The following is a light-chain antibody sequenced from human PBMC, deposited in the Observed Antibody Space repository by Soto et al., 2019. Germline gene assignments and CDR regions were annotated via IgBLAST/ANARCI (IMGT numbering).Light chain of an antibody. J-gene: IGKJ4*01. Sequence: DIQMTQSPSSLSASVGDRVTITCRASQDIRGRLAWYQQKSGKAPKSLIYAGSILQSGVPSRFSGSGSGTDFTLTISSLQTEDSATYYCQQYSAYPLTFGGGTKVEIE. CDR1: QDIRGR. CDR2: AGS. V-gene: IGKV1D-16*01. CDR3: QQYSAYPLT.